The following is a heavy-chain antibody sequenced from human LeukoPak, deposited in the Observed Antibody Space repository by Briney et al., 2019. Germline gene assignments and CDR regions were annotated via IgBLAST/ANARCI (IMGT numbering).Heavy chain of an antibody. CDR2: ITNSGRSM. J-gene: IGHJ4*02. D-gene: IGHD3-16*01. CDR3: ARDRGNWGSVF. Sequence: GGSLRLPCAASGFTFSDYYMSWNRQAPGKGLEWLSHITNSGRSMYYADSVKGRFTISRDNAKNILYLQLNNLRAEDTAVYYCARDRGNWGSVFWGQGTQVIVSS. V-gene: IGHV3-11*01. CDR1: GFTFSDYY.